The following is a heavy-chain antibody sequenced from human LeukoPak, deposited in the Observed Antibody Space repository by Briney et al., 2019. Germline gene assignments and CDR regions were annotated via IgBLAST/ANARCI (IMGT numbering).Heavy chain of an antibody. D-gene: IGHD5-24*01. Sequence: SGGPLRLSCSASGFSFSSYTMTWVRQAPGKGLDWVSSISSSSSYIYYGDSVKGRFTISRDNAKKSLFLQMNSLRAEDTAVYYCATQRDGYNAPFDYWGQGTLVTVSS. CDR3: ATQRDGYNAPFDY. CDR2: ISSSSSYI. V-gene: IGHV3-21*01. CDR1: GFSFSSYT. J-gene: IGHJ4*02.